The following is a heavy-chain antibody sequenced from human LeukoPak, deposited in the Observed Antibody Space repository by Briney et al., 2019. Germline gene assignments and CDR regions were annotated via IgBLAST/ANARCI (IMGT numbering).Heavy chain of an antibody. CDR1: GFTFSSYW. D-gene: IGHD2-2*01. CDR3: ARLSCSSTSCYFDY. CDR2: FNSDGIST. J-gene: IGHJ4*02. Sequence: GGSLRLSCVASGFTFSSYWMHWVRQAPGKGLVWVSRFNSDGISTGYADSVKGRFTISRDNAKNTLYLQMNSLRAEDTAVYYCARLSCSSTSCYFDYWGQGTLVTVSS. V-gene: IGHV3-74*01.